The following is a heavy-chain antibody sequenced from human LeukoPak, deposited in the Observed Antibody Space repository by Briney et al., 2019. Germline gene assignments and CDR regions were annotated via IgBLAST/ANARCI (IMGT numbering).Heavy chain of an antibody. D-gene: IGHD3-16*02. V-gene: IGHV4-30-4*01. J-gene: IGHJ4*02. CDR3: ARISTFGGVIVFDY. CDR1: GGSISSGDCY. Sequence: SQTLSLTCTVSGGSISSGDCYWSWIRQPPGKGLEWIGYIYYSGSTYYNPSLRSRVTISVDTSKNQFSLKLSSVTAADTAVYYCARISTFGGVIVFDYWGQGTLVTVSS. CDR2: IYYSGST.